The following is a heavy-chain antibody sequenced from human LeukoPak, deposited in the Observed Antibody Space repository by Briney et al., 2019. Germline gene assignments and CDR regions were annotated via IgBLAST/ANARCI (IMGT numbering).Heavy chain of an antibody. Sequence: GGSLRLSCAASGFTFSSYSTNWVRQAPGKGLEWVSSIRSSSSYIYYADSVKGRFTISRDNAKNSLYLQMNSLRAEDTAVYYCARDVAAGTFDYWGQGTLVTASS. CDR3: ARDVAAGTFDY. D-gene: IGHD6-13*01. J-gene: IGHJ4*02. V-gene: IGHV3-21*01. CDR2: IRSSSSYI. CDR1: GFTFSSYS.